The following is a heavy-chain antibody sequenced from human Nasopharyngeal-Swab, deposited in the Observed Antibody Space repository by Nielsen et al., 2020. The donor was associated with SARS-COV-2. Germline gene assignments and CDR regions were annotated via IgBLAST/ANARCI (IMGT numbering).Heavy chain of an antibody. CDR3: ARHGKFSSGSNYFDY. CDR2: IYPGDSDT. CDR1: GYSFTNYW. J-gene: IGHJ4*02. Sequence: GESLKISCKGSGYSFTNYWIGWVRQMPGKGLEWMGIIYPGDSDTTYSPSFQGQVTISADKSISTAYLQWSSLQASDTAIYYCARHGKFSSGSNYFDYWGQGTLVTVSS. V-gene: IGHV5-51*01. D-gene: IGHD6-19*01.